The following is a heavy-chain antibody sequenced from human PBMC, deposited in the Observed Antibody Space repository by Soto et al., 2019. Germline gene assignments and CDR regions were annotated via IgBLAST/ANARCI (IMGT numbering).Heavy chain of an antibody. V-gene: IGHV1-46*01. D-gene: IGHD2-21*02. CDR1: GDTFTDYY. Sequence: QVQLMQSGAEVKKPGASVKVSCKASGDTFTDYYIHWVRQAPGQGLEWMGTVNPSGGHTTYAQNFLGTVTMTRDTSTSTLYMELTSLRSEYTAVYYCARGGHVVVVTAAFDYWGQGTLVTVSS. J-gene: IGHJ4*02. CDR3: ARGGHVVVVTAAFDY. CDR2: VNPSGGHT.